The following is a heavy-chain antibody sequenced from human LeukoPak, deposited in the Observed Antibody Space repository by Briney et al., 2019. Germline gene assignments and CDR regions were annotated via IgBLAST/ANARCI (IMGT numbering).Heavy chain of an antibody. D-gene: IGHD3-16*01. J-gene: IGHJ5*02. CDR1: GYTLTELS. CDR2: FYPEDGET. CDR3: ATGWGWFDP. Sequence: ASVKVSCKVSGYTLTELSMHWVRQAPGKGLEWMGGFYPEDGETIYAQTFQGRVTMTEDTSTDTAYMELSSVRSEDTAVYYCATGWGWFDPWGQGTLVTVSS. V-gene: IGHV1-24*01.